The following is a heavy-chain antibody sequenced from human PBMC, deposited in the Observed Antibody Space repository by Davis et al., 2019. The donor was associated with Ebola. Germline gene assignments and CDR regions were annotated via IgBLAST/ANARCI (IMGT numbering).Heavy chain of an antibody. CDR2: INHSGST. V-gene: IGHV4-34*01. J-gene: IGHJ5*02. D-gene: IGHD5/OR15-5a*01. Sequence: MPGGSLRLSCAVYGGSFSGYYWNWIRQPPGKGLEWIGEINHSGSTNYNPSLNSRVTISVDTSKNQFSLKLGSVTAADTAVYSGARGRFVVSYNTRNGWFDPWGQGTLVTVSS. CDR3: ARGRFVVSYNTRNGWFDP. CDR1: GGSFSGYY.